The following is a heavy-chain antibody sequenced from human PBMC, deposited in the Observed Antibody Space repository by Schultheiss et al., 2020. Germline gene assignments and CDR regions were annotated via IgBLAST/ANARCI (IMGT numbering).Heavy chain of an antibody. V-gene: IGHV4-34*01. J-gene: IGHJ6*02. CDR2: ISHSGST. CDR3: ARTRITMVRGVIRYYYGMDV. CDR1: GGSFSGSY. D-gene: IGHD3-10*01. Sequence: SETLSLTCAVYGGSFSGSYWSCIRQPPGEGLGWVGEISHSGSTNYNPSLRSGVTISVDTSKNQFSLKLSSVTAADTAVYYCARTRITMVRGVIRYYYGMDVWGQGTTVTVSS.